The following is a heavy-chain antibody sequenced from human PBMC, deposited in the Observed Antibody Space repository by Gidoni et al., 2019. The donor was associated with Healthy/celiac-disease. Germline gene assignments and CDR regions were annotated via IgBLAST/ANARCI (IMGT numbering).Heavy chain of an antibody. Sequence: EVQLVESGGGLVQPGGSLRLSCSASGFTFSSYWMHWVRQAPGKGLVWVSRINSDGSSTSYADSVKGRFTISRDNAKNTLYLQMNSLRAEDTAVYYCARVSNKWRDGYNGYWGQGTLVTVSS. CDR2: INSDGSST. CDR3: ARVSNKWRDGYNGY. V-gene: IGHV3-74*01. D-gene: IGHD5-12*01. CDR1: GFTFSSYW. J-gene: IGHJ4*02.